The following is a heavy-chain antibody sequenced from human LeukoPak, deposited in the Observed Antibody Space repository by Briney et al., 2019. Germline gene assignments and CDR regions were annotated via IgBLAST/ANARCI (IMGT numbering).Heavy chain of an antibody. CDR2: INHSGST. CDR1: GGSFSGYY. J-gene: IGHJ4*02. CDR3: ARGRPAVVDY. D-gene: IGHD6-19*01. Sequence: SETLSLTCAVYGGSFSGYYWSWIRQPPGKGLEWIGEINHSGSTNYNPSLKSRVTISVDTSENQFSLKLSSVTAADTAVYYCARGRPAVVDYWGQGTLVTVSS. V-gene: IGHV4-34*01.